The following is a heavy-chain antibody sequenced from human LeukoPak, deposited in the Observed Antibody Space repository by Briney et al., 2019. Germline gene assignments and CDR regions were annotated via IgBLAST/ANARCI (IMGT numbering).Heavy chain of an antibody. D-gene: IGHD6-19*01. Sequence: ASVKVSCKASGYTFTCYYMHWVRQAPGQGLEWMGWINPNSGGTNYAQKFQGRVTMTRDTSISTAYMELSRLRSDDTAVYYCARESRSRYSSGWYPGDYWGQGTLVTVSS. CDR2: INPNSGGT. J-gene: IGHJ4*02. V-gene: IGHV1-2*02. CDR3: ARESRSRYSSGWYPGDY. CDR1: GYTFTCYY.